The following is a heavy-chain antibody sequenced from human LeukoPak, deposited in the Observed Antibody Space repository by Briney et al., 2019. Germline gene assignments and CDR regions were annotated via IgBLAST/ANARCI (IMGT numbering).Heavy chain of an antibody. CDR3: ARELILS. CDR1: GFTFSSFG. V-gene: IGHV3-33*01. CDR2: LWYDGSNK. J-gene: IGHJ5*02. Sequence: PGRSLRLSCAASGFTFSSFGMNWARRVPKRGLEWVAVLWYDGSNKYYADSVKGRFTISRDNSKNTLYLQMNSLRAEDTAVYYCARELILSWGQGTLVTVSS. D-gene: IGHD3-16*01.